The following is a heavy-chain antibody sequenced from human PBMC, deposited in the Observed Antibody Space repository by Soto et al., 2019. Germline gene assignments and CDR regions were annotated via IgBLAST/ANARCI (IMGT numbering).Heavy chain of an antibody. CDR1: GYTFPTYD. CDR2: ISTYNGDT. J-gene: IGHJ6*02. CDR3: ARDPYHVLMVNAPNLYGMDV. Sequence: QVQLVQSGAEVKKPGASVKVSCKASGYTFPTYDISWVRQAPGQGLEWMGRISTYNGDTNYPQSLQGRLTMTTDTSTATAYMELRSLTSDDTAVYYCARDPYHVLMVNAPNLYGMDVWGQGTTVTVSS. D-gene: IGHD2-8*01. V-gene: IGHV1-18*01.